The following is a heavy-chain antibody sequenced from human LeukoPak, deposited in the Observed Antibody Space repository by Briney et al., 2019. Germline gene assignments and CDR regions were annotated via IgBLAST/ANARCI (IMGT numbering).Heavy chain of an antibody. J-gene: IGHJ4*02. Sequence: GGSLRLSCAASGFTFSSYGMHWVRQAPGKGLEWVAVIWYDGSNKYYADSVKGRFTISGDNSKNTLYLQMNSLRAEDTAVYYCARDGSSGWYWVDYWGQGTLVTVSS. CDR2: IWYDGSNK. CDR3: ARDGSSGWYWVDY. CDR1: GFTFSSYG. V-gene: IGHV3-33*01. D-gene: IGHD6-19*01.